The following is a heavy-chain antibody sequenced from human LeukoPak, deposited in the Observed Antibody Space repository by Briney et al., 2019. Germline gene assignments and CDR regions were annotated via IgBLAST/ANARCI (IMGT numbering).Heavy chain of an antibody. Sequence: GGSLRLSCAASGFTFSSYAMSWVRQAPGKGLEWVSAMSDSGDSTYYADSVKGRFTISRDNSRNTVYLQMNSLRAEDTAVYYCARAGYCSSTSCYFRIAFDIWGQGTMVTVSS. V-gene: IGHV3-23*01. CDR3: ARAGYCSSTSCYFRIAFDI. CDR2: MSDSGDST. CDR1: GFTFSSYA. J-gene: IGHJ3*02. D-gene: IGHD2-2*01.